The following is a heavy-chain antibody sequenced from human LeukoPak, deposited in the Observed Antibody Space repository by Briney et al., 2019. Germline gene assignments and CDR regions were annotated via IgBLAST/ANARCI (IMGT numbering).Heavy chain of an antibody. J-gene: IGHJ5*02. Sequence: ASVKVSCKASGYTFTDYYMHWVGQAPGQGLEWMGWIHPNSGGTNYAQQFQGRVTMTRDTSISTAYMELSNLRSDDTAVYYCARGIAAAGGRWFDPWGQGTLVTVSS. D-gene: IGHD6-13*01. CDR3: ARGIAAAGGRWFDP. CDR1: GYTFTDYY. CDR2: IHPNSGGT. V-gene: IGHV1-2*02.